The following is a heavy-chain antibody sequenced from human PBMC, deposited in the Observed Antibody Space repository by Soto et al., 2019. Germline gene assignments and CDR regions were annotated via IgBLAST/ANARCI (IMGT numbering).Heavy chain of an antibody. CDR3: ARQLGYCSDGSCYFDY. CDR1: GFTFSTYA. J-gene: IGHJ4*02. V-gene: IGHV3-23*01. CDR2: ISGSGGST. Sequence: EVQLLESGGGLVQPGGSLRLSCAASGFTFSTYAMSWVRQAPGKGLEWVAAISGSGGSTYYADSVKGRFTISRDNSKNTLNLRMNSLRAEDTAVYYCARQLGYCSDGSCYFDYWGQGTLVTVSS. D-gene: IGHD2-15*01.